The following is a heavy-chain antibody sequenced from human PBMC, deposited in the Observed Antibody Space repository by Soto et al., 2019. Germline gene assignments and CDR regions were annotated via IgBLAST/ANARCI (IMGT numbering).Heavy chain of an antibody. V-gene: IGHV3-23*01. Sequence: PGGSLRLSCAASGFTFGTYAMSWVRQAPGKWLEWVSTISGGGDDTYYADPVRGRFTISRDNSKKTLYLQMNSLRAEDTAVYYCTKGVGDDPDGVDVWGQGXMVTVYS. CDR3: TKGVGDDPDGVDV. CDR2: ISGGGDDT. CDR1: GFTFGTYA. J-gene: IGHJ6*02.